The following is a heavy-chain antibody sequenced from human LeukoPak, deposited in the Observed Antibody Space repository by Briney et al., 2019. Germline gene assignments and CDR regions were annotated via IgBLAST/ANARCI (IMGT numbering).Heavy chain of an antibody. CDR1: GFTFCSYG. V-gene: IGHV3-30*02. CDR2: IRYDGSNK. Sequence: GGSLRLSCAASGFTFCSYGMHWIRQAPGKGLEWVAFIRYDGSNKYYADSVKGRFTISRDNSKNTLYLQMNSLRAEDTAVYYCAKAMVSSRRKEGSTIDYWGQGTLVTVSS. D-gene: IGHD5/OR15-5a*01. CDR3: AKAMVSSRRKEGSTIDY. J-gene: IGHJ4*02.